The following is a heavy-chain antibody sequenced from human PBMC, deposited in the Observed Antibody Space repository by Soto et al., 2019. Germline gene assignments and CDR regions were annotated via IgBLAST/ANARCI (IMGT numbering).Heavy chain of an antibody. CDR3: ARDAQVHPPAFVY. CDR2: ISPMFGAA. Sequence: QVQLVQSGAEMKKPGSSVKVSCQSSGGTFNTYAMNWVRQAPGQGPEWMGDISPMFGAANYAPKFQGRVTITADESTCTSYMQLSSLTSEHTALYFCARDAQVHPPAFVYWCQGTLVTVSS. CDR1: GGTFNTYA. D-gene: IGHD3-10*01. V-gene: IGHV1-69*19. J-gene: IGHJ4*02.